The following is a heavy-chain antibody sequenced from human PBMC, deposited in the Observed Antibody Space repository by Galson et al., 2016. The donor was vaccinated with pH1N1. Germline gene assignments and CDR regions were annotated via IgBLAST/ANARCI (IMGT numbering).Heavy chain of an antibody. Sequence: SLRLSCAASGFSFNQSAMSWVRQAPGKGMEWVSYIRCGGAGTNYVDSVKGRFTISRDNSKNTLFLQMNSLRAEHTAIYYCAKCHESYGNEAFDIWGQGTMVTVSS. V-gene: IGHV3-23*01. CDR1: GFSFNQSA. D-gene: IGHD3-16*01. CDR3: AKCHESYGNEAFDI. J-gene: IGHJ3*02. CDR2: IRCGGAGT.